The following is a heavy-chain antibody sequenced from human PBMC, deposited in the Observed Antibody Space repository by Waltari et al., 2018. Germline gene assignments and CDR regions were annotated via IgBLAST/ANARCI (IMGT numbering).Heavy chain of an antibody. V-gene: IGHV1-69*01. CDR3: ARDESITGTRWLACYY. CDR1: GGPFSSYA. Sequence: QVQLVQSGAEVKKPGSSVKVSCKASGGPFSSYAISWVRQAPGQGLEWMGGIIPIFGTANYAQKFQGRVTITADESTSTAYMELSSLRSEDTAVYYCARDESITGTRWLACYYWGQGTLVTVSS. J-gene: IGHJ4*02. D-gene: IGHD1-20*01. CDR2: IIPIFGTA.